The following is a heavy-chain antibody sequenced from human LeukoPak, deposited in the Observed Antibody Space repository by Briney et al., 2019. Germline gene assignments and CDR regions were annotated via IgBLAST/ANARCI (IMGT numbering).Heavy chain of an antibody. CDR1: GFTFSSYA. J-gene: IGHJ3*02. CDR3: AKVPGMQLNDAFDI. V-gene: IGHV3-23*01. Sequence: PGGSLRLSCAASGFTFSSYAMSWVRQAPGQGLEWASAISGSGGSTYYADSVKGRFTISRDKSKNTLYLQMNSLRAEDTAVYYCAKVPGMQLNDAFDIWGQGTMVTVSS. CDR2: ISGSGGST. D-gene: IGHD5-18*01.